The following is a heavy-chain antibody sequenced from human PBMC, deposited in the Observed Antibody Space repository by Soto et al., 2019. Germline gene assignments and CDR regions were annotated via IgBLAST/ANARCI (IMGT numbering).Heavy chain of an antibody. J-gene: IGHJ4*02. V-gene: IGHV3-15*01. CDR2: IKSESDGGTT. D-gene: IGHD3-10*01. CDR3: AITDFDY. CDR1: GFTFSSYA. Sequence: PGGSLRLSCAASGFTFSSYAMKWVRQAPGKGLEWVGRIKSESDGGTTDYAAAVKGRFTLSRDDSKSTLYLQMNSLKTEDTGVYYCAITDFDYWGQGTPVTVSS.